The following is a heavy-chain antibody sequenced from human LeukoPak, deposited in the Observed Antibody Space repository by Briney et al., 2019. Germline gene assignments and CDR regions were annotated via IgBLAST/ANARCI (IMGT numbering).Heavy chain of an antibody. D-gene: IGHD6-19*01. CDR1: GFTFCSYG. V-gene: IGHV3-30*02. CDR3: ARGGKRALAGTRSPQYFQH. CDR2: IRYDGSNK. Sequence: GGSLRLSCAASGFTFCSYGMHWVRQAPGKGLEWVAFIRYDGSNKYYAESVKGRFTISRDNSKTALYLQMNSLRPEDTAVYYCARGGKRALAGTRSPQYFQHWGQGTLVTVSS. J-gene: IGHJ1*01.